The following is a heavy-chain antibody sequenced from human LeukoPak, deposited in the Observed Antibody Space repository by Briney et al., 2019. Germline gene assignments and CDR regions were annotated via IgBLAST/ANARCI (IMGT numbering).Heavy chain of an antibody. D-gene: IGHD3-10*01. CDR1: GDSISSSSNY. Sequence: SETLSLTCTVSGDSISSSSNYWGWIRQPPGKGPECIGSIYYSGTTYYNSSLKRRVTISVDTSKSQFSLNLASVTAADTAVYYCVRHISVVRGETFDFWGQGALVTVSS. J-gene: IGHJ4*02. CDR3: VRHISVVRGETFDF. CDR2: IYYSGTT. V-gene: IGHV4-39*01.